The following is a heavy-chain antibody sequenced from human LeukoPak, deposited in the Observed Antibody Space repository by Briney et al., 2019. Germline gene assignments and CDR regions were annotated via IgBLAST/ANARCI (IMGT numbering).Heavy chain of an antibody. CDR3: ARDGYSSGWYYFDY. J-gene: IGHJ4*02. V-gene: IGHV3-23*01. Sequence: GGSLRLSCAASGFTFSSYAMSWVRQAPGKGLEWVSAISGSGGSTYYADSVKGRFTISRDDSKNTLYLQMNSLRAEDTAVYYCARDGYSSGWYYFDYWGQGTLVTVSS. D-gene: IGHD6-19*01. CDR2: ISGSGGST. CDR1: GFTFSSYA.